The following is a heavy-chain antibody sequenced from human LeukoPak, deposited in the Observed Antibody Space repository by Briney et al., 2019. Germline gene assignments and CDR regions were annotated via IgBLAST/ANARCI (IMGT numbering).Heavy chain of an antibody. CDR3: AKAERVVPAAPTDY. J-gene: IGHJ4*02. CDR1: GFTFSSYA. CDR2: ISGSGGST. V-gene: IGHV3-23*01. D-gene: IGHD2-2*01. Sequence: PGGSLRLSCVASGFTFSSYAMSWARQAPGKGLEWVSAISGSGGSTYYADSVKGRFTISRDNSKNTLYLQMNSLRAEDTAVYYCAKAERVVPAAPTDYWGQGTLVTVSS.